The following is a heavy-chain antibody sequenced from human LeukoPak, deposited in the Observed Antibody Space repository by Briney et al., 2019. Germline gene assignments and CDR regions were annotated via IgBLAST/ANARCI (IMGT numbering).Heavy chain of an antibody. J-gene: IGHJ5*02. V-gene: IGHV3-33*01. Sequence: GGSLRLSCAASGFTFSSYGMHWVRQAPGKGLGWVAVIWYDGSNKYYADSVKGRFTIYRDNSKNTMYLQMNSLRAEDTAVYYCARGRGDSSSWYTYNWFDPWGQGTLVTVSS. CDR1: GFTFSSYG. CDR3: ARGRGDSSSWYTYNWFDP. D-gene: IGHD6-13*01. CDR2: IWYDGSNK.